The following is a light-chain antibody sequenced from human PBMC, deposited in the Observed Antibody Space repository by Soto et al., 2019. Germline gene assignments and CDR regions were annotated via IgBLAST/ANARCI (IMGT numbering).Light chain of an antibody. CDR3: QQYYSTPWT. Sequence: IVMTQSPDSLAVSLGETATINCKPSQSVLYRSNTKNYLAWYQQKPGQSPKLLIYWASTRESGVPDRFSGSGSGTDFTLTISSLQAEDVAVYYCQQYYSTPWTFGQGTKVEIK. CDR1: QSVLYRSNTKNY. CDR2: WAS. V-gene: IGKV4-1*01. J-gene: IGKJ1*01.